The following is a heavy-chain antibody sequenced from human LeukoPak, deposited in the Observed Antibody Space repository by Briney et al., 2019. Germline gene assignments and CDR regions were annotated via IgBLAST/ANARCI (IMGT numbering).Heavy chain of an antibody. CDR1: GFTFSSYG. D-gene: IGHD3-10*01. V-gene: IGHV3-33*01. CDR3: ARAGWAMVRGVMHSYFDY. J-gene: IGHJ4*02. CDR2: IWYDGSNK. Sequence: GGSLRLSCAASGFTFSSYGMHWVRQAPGRGLEWVAVIWYDGSNKYYADSVKGRFTISRDNSKNTLYLQMNSLRAEDTAVYYCARAGWAMVRGVMHSYFDYWGQGTLVTVSS.